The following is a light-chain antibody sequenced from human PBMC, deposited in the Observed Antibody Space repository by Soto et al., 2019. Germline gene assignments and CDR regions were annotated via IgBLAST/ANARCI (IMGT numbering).Light chain of an antibody. CDR1: QSVISSY. J-gene: IGKJ5*01. V-gene: IGKV3-11*01. CDR2: DPS. Sequence: IVLTQSPGTLSLSPGERATLCCRASQSVISSYLAWYHQKPGQAPRLLISDPSNRATGTPARFSAAGSGPDFTLTVDNLAPDDFALYYCQQRSNWPPITSGQGTRLEIK. CDR3: QQRSNWPPIT.